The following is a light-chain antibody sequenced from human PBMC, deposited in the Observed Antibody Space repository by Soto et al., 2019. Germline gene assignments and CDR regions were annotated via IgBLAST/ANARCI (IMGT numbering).Light chain of an antibody. V-gene: IGKV3-15*01. CDR2: GAS. Sequence: IVMTQSPATLSVSPGERATLSCTASQSVSSNLAWYQQKPAQAPRLLIYGASMRATGIPARFSGGGSGTEFTLTISSLQSEDFAVYYCQQSYSTPPTFGQGTKVDIK. J-gene: IGKJ1*01. CDR3: QQSYSTPPT. CDR1: QSVSSN.